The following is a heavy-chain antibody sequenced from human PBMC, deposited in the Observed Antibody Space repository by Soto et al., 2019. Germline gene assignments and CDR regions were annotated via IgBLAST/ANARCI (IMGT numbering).Heavy chain of an antibody. J-gene: IGHJ4*02. Sequence: SETLSLTCTVSGGSISSGDYYWSWIRQPPGKGLEWIGYIYYSGSTYYNPSLKSRVTISVDTSKNQFSLKLSSVTAADTAVYYCARSAYYYDSSGYTLFDDWGQGTLVTVSS. CDR3: ARSAYYYDSSGYTLFDD. CDR2: IYYSGST. D-gene: IGHD3-22*01. V-gene: IGHV4-30-4*01. CDR1: GGSISSGDYY.